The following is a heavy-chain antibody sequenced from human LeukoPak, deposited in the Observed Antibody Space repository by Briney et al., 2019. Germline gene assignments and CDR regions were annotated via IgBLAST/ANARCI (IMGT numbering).Heavy chain of an antibody. CDR1: GFTFSSSA. J-gene: IGHJ5*02. V-gene: IGHV3-23*01. CDR2: ISASGGST. Sequence: GGSLRLSCAASGFTFSSSAMSRVRQVPGKGLEWVSGISASGGSTYYADSVRGRFTISRDNSKNTLYLQMNSLRAEDTAIYYCVRHDWFDPWGQGTLVTVSS. CDR3: VRHDWFDP.